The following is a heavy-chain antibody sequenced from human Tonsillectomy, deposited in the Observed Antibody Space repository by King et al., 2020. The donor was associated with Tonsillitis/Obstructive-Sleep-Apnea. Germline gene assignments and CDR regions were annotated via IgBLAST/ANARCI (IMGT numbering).Heavy chain of an antibody. J-gene: IGHJ2*01. CDR1: GFTFSSYW. D-gene: IGHD6-19*01. V-gene: IGHV3-7*01. CDR3: ARDGWGSGYFDL. CDR2: IKQDGSVK. Sequence: VQLVESGGGLVQPGGSLRLSCAASGFTFSSYWMNWVRQAPGKGLEWVANIKQDGSVKYYVDSVKGRFTISRDNAKNSLYLQMNSLRAEDTAIYYCARDGWGSGYFDLWGRGTLVTVSS.